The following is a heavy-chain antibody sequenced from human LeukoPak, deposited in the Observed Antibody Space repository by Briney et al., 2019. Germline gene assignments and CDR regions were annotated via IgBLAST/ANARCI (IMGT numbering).Heavy chain of an antibody. CDR3: ARYITIFGVVIPDDY. J-gene: IGHJ4*02. CDR2: IYYSGST. D-gene: IGHD3-3*01. CDR1: GGSISSSSYY. V-gene: IGHV4-39*01. Sequence: PSETLSLTCTVSGGSISSSSYYWGWIRQPPGKGLEWIGSIYYSGSTYYNPSIKSRVTISVDTSKSQFSLKLSSVTAADTAVYYCARYITIFGVVIPDDYWGQGTLVTVSS.